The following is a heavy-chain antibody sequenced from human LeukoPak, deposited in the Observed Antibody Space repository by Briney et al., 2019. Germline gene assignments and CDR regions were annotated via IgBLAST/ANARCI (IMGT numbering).Heavy chain of an antibody. V-gene: IGHV3-15*01. CDR2: IKSKTDGGTT. J-gene: IGHJ3*02. D-gene: IGHD3-22*01. Sequence: GGSLRLSCAASGFTFNNAWMSWVRQAPGKGLEWVGRIKSKTDGGTTDYAAPVKGRFTISRDDSKNTLYLQMNSLKTEDTAVYYCTTATSPDYYDSSGLGFDAFDIWGQGTMVTVSS. CDR1: GFTFNNAW. CDR3: TTATSPDYYDSSGLGFDAFDI.